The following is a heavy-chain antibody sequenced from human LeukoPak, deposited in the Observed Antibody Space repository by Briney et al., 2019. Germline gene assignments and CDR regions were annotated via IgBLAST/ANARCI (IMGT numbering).Heavy chain of an antibody. CDR1: GGSFSGYY. D-gene: IGHD3-3*01. V-gene: IGHV4-34*01. Sequence: SETLSLTCAVYGGSFSGYYWSWIRQPPGKGLEWIGEINHSGSTNYNPSLKSRVTISVDTSKNQFSLKLSSVIAADTAVYYCARVVTYDFWSGYYSHGMDVWGQGTTVTVSS. J-gene: IGHJ6*02. CDR2: INHSGST. CDR3: ARVVTYDFWSGYYSHGMDV.